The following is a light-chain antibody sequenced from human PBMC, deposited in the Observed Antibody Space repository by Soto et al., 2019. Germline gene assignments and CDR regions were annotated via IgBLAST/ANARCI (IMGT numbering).Light chain of an antibody. V-gene: IGLV2-14*01. CDR2: EVS. J-gene: IGLJ2*01. CDR3: SSYTSSSTLV. CDR1: SSDVGGYNY. Sequence: QFVLTQPASVSGSPGQSITISCTGTSSDVGGYNYVSWYQQHPGKAPKLMIYEVSNRPSGVSNRFSGSKSGNTASLTISGLQAEDEAEYYCSSYTSSSTLVFGGGTKLTVL.